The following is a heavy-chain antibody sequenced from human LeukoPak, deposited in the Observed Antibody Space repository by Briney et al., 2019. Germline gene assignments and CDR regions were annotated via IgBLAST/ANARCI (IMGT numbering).Heavy chain of an antibody. J-gene: IGHJ5*02. D-gene: IGHD4-11*01. V-gene: IGHV4-34*01. CDR1: AGSFSGYY. CDR2: INHSRST. CDR3: ARSYSMWNNWFDP. Sequence: SENLSLNSAVYAGSFSGYYWSWLRQPPGKGLEWIGEINHSRSTNYNPSLKSRVTISVDTSKNQFSLKLSSVTAADTAVYYCARSYSMWNNWFDPWGQGTLVTVSS.